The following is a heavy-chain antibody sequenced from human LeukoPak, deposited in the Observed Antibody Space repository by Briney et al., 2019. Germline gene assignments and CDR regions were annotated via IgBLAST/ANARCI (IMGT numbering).Heavy chain of an antibody. Sequence: PGGSRRPSSPAAGFTVSSNYISWVRPAPGEGMEWVSVIYSGGSKYYADSVKGRFTISRDNSKNTLYLQMNSLRAEDTAVYYCAREMEEILTGPPGYGMDVWGQGTTVTVSS. CDR1: GFTVSSNY. D-gene: IGHD3-9*01. J-gene: IGHJ6*02. CDR2: IYSGGSK. V-gene: IGHV3-66*01. CDR3: AREMEEILTGPPGYGMDV.